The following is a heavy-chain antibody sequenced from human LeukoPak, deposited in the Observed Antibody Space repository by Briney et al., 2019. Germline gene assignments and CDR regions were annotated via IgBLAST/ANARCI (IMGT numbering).Heavy chain of an antibody. V-gene: IGHV3-74*01. D-gene: IGHD1-26*01. CDR2: INTDGSNT. CDR3: ARDQSIAGPTTADY. J-gene: IGHJ4*02. CDR1: GFTFSRIW. Sequence: PGGSLRLSCAASGFTFSRIWMHWVRQAPGKGLEWVSRINTDGSNTIYADSVKGRFTISRDNAKNTLYLQMNSLRAEDTAVYYCARDQSIAGPTTADYWGQGTLVTVSS.